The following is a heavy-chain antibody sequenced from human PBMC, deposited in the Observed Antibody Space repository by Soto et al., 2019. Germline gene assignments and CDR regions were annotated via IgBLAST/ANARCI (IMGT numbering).Heavy chain of an antibody. J-gene: IGHJ4*02. CDR3: ARDGRERQWLDFFDY. V-gene: IGHV3-30*04. CDR1: GFTFSSYA. Sequence: PWGSLRLSCAASGFTFSSYAIHVFGQAPFEWLEWVAVMSHDGRNKYYAESVKGRFTISRDNSKNTLFLQMNSLRPEDTALYFCARDGRERQWLDFFDYWGQGTLVTVSS. D-gene: IGHD6-19*01. CDR2: MSHDGRNK.